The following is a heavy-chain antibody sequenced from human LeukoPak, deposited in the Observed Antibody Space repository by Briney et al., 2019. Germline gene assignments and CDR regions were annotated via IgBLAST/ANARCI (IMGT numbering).Heavy chain of an antibody. D-gene: IGHD6-13*01. Sequence: GGSLRFSCVASGFTFLNYAVHWVRQAPGKGLEWVALMSYDGNNNYYTDSVKGRFTLSRDNSKNTLYLQMNSLRPEDTAVYYCAREWGAAVDYWGQGTLVTVSS. CDR2: MSYDGNNN. CDR3: AREWGAAVDY. CDR1: GFTFLNYA. J-gene: IGHJ4*02. V-gene: IGHV3-30-3*01.